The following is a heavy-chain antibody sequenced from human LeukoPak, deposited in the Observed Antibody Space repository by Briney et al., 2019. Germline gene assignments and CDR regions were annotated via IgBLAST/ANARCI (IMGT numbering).Heavy chain of an antibody. Sequence: GRSLRLFCAASGFTFDDYAMHWVRQAPGKGLEWVSGLSWNGGTIGYADSLKGRFSISRDNAKNTLYLQMNSLRPEDTALYYCAKGRSPRPNYGGNSVDYWGQGTLVTVSS. V-gene: IGHV3-9*01. D-gene: IGHD4-23*01. CDR3: AKGRSPRPNYGGNSVDY. CDR2: LSWNGGTI. J-gene: IGHJ4*02. CDR1: GFTFDDYA.